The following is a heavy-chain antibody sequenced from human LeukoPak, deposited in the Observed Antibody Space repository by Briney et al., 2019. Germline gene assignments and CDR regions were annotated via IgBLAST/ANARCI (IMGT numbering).Heavy chain of an antibody. CDR3: AREIPGRVQLWLRYLGY. D-gene: IGHD5-18*01. Sequence: PGGFLRLSCAASGFTVSSNYMSWGRQAPGKGLEWVSVIYKGGSTYYADSVKGRFTISRDNSKNTLYLQMNSLRAEDTAVYYCAREIPGRVQLWLRYLGYWGQGTLVTVSS. J-gene: IGHJ4*02. CDR1: GFTVSSNY. CDR2: IYKGGST. V-gene: IGHV3-66*01.